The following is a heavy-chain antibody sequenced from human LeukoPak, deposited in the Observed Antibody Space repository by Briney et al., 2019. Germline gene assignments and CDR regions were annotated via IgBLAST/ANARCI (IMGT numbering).Heavy chain of an antibody. CDR1: GFTFSSYS. V-gene: IGHV3-21*04. D-gene: IGHD6-13*01. J-gene: IGHJ4*02. Sequence: GGSLRLSCAASGFTFSSYSMNWVRQAPGEGLEWVSSISSSSSYIYYADSVKGRFTISRDNAKNSLYLQMNSLRAKDTAVDYCAKRDSIRGFDYWGQVTLVTVSS. CDR2: ISSSSSYI. CDR3: AKRDSIRGFDY.